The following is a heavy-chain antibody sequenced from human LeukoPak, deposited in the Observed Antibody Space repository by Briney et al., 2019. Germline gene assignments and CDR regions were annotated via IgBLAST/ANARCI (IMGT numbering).Heavy chain of an antibody. V-gene: IGHV3-48*03. Sequence: PGGSLRLSCAASGFTFRTYGMNWVRQAPGKGLEWVSYISSRGTTIYYADSVKGRFTISRDNAKNSLYLQMNSLSAEDTGVYFCARGYDFWSGDYPSGWGQGTMVTVSS. CDR2: ISSRGTTI. CDR3: ARGYDFWSGDYPSG. CDR1: GFTFRTYG. J-gene: IGHJ3*01. D-gene: IGHD3-3*01.